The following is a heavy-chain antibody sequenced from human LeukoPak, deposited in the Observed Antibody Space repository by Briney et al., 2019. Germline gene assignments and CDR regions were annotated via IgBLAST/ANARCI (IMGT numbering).Heavy chain of an antibody. CDR2: INHSGST. V-gene: IGHV4-39*07. Sequence: PSETLSLTCTVSGGSISSSSYYGSWIRQPPGKGLEWIGEINHSGSTNYNPSLKSRVTISVDTSKNQFSLKLSSVTAADTAVYYCARFPYYYGSHSNWFDPWGQGTLVTVSS. D-gene: IGHD3-10*01. CDR1: GGSISSSSYY. J-gene: IGHJ5*02. CDR3: ARFPYYYGSHSNWFDP.